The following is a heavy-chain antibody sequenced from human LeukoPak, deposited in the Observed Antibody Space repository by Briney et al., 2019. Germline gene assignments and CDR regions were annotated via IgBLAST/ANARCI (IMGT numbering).Heavy chain of an antibody. J-gene: IGHJ4*02. Sequence: SETLSLTCAVYGGSFSSYYWGWIRQPPGKGLEWIGSIYYSGSTYYNPSLKSRVTISVDTSKNQFSLKLSPVTAADTAVYYCARVSSVTRYYFDYWGQGTLVTVSS. D-gene: IGHD4-17*01. V-gene: IGHV4-39*07. CDR2: IYYSGST. CDR3: ARVSSVTRYYFDY. CDR1: GGSFSSYY.